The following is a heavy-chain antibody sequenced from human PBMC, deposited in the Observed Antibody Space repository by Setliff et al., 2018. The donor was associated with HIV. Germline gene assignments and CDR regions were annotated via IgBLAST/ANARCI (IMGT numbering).Heavy chain of an antibody. Sequence: SETLSLTCAVSGDSISSSIYYWGWIRQPPGKGLEWIGSVYYGGSTYYNPSLKSRVTISVDTSKNQFSLKLSSVTAADTAIHYCARQVKCSSSPLHFDSWGQGTLVTVSS. V-gene: IGHV4-39*01. D-gene: IGHD6-13*01. CDR3: ARQVKCSSSPLHFDS. CDR2: VYYGGST. J-gene: IGHJ4*02. CDR1: GDSISSSIYY.